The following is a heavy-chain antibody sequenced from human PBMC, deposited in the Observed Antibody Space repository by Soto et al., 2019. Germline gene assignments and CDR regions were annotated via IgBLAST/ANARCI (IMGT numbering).Heavy chain of an antibody. J-gene: IGHJ3*02. Sequence: NPSETLSLTCTVSGGSISSYYWSWIRQPPGKGLEWIGYIYYSGSTNYNPSLKSRVTISVDTSKNQFSLKLSSVTAADTAVYYCARLLRYFDWPDAFDIWGQGTMVTVSS. D-gene: IGHD3-9*01. V-gene: IGHV4-59*01. CDR2: IYYSGST. CDR3: ARLLRYFDWPDAFDI. CDR1: GGSISSYY.